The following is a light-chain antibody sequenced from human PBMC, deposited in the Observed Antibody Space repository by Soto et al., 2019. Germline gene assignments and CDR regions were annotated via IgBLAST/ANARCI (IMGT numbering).Light chain of an antibody. CDR2: DAS. V-gene: IGKV3-11*01. J-gene: IGKJ3*01. CDR1: KSVSRD. CDR3: YQRSNWPLFT. Sequence: EIVLTQSAATLRLSPGQRGTLSCRARKSVSRDSTWYRQNPGKAPRLLXYDASNRATGIQARLSGSGSGKDFTLNISSLEPEEFAVYYCYQRSNWPLFTFGPGTKVDIK.